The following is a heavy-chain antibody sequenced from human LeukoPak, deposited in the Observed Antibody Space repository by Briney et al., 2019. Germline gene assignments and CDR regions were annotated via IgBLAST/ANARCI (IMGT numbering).Heavy chain of an antibody. CDR3: ARELYYHGSGTRGRFDY. CDR1: GFTFSSYA. Sequence: GGSLRLSCAASGFTFSSYAMHWVRQAPGKGLEWVAVISYDGNIKNYADSVKGRFTISRDNSKNTLYLQMNSLRAEDTAVYYCARELYYHGSGTRGRFDYWGQGTLVTVSS. V-gene: IGHV3-30-3*01. J-gene: IGHJ4*02. D-gene: IGHD3-10*01. CDR2: ISYDGNIK.